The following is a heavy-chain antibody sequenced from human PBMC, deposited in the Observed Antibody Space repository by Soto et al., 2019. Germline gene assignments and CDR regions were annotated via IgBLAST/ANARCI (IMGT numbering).Heavy chain of an antibody. CDR2: IYYTGST. CDR3: ARGAGFSYASTWFDI. V-gene: IGHV4-61*03. CDR1: GASFSSGTYY. J-gene: IGHJ5*02. Sequence: SETLSLTCTVFGASFSSGTYYWSWIRQAPGKGLEWVGHIYYTGSTNYNPSLNNRVTISVDTSKNHFSLQLTSVTAADTAVYYCARGAGFSYASTWFDIWGQGTLVTVSS. D-gene: IGHD5-18*01.